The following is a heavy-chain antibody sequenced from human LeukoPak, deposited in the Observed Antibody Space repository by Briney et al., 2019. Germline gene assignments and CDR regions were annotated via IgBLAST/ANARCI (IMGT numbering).Heavy chain of an antibody. CDR1: GFTFTSSA. J-gene: IGHJ4*02. Sequence: GASVKVSCKASGFTFTSSAVQWVRQARGQRLEWIGWIVVGSGNTNYAQKFQERVTITRDMSTSTAYMELSSLRSEDTAVYYCAADPNYDYSYSPDYWGQGTLVTVSS. V-gene: IGHV1-58*01. D-gene: IGHD3-3*01. CDR2: IVVGSGNT. CDR3: AADPNYDYSYSPDY.